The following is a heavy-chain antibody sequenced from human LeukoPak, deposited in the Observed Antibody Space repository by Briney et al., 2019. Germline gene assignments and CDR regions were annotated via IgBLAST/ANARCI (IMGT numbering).Heavy chain of an antibody. CDR2: KSYDGSNK. CDR1: GFTFNIYG. V-gene: IGHV3-30*19. D-gene: IGHD6-6*01. CDR3: ARDGGEQLVGPFDY. Sequence: GGSLRLSCVASGFTFNIYGMHWVRQAPGKGLEWVAVKSYDGSNKYYADSVKGRFTISRDNSKNTLYLQMNSLRAEDTAVYYCARDGGEQLVGPFDYWGQGTLVTASS. J-gene: IGHJ4*02.